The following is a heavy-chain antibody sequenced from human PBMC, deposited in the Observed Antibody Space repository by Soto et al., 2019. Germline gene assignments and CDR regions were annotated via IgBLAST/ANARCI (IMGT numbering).Heavy chain of an antibody. CDR1: GGTFSSYT. J-gene: IGHJ4*02. Sequence: QVQLVQSGAEVKKPGSSVKVSCEASGGTFSSYTISWVRQAPGQGLEWMGRIIPILGIANYAQKFQGRVTITADKSTSTAYMELSSLRSEDTAVYYCARYCSGGSCYDYWGQGTLVTVSS. CDR3: ARYCSGGSCYDY. D-gene: IGHD2-15*01. V-gene: IGHV1-69*02. CDR2: IIPILGIA.